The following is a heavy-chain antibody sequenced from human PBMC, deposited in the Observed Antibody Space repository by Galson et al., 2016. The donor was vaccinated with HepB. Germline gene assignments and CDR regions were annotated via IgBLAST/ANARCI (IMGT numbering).Heavy chain of an antibody. J-gene: IGHJ6*02. Sequence: CAISGDTVYNNGAAWVWIRQSPSRGLEWLGRTFYRSTWENHYTGSVRNRITISPDTSRNQFSLHLNSVTPEDTAVYYCARAVMLGRGMDVWGQGTTVTVSS. D-gene: IGHD3-10*01. CDR3: ARAVMLGRGMDV. CDR2: TFYRSTWEN. V-gene: IGHV6-1*01. CDR1: GDTVYNNGAA.